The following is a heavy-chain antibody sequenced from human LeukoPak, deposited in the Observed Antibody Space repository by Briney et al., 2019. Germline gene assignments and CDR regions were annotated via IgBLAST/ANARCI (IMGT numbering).Heavy chain of an antibody. CDR1: GYSISSGYY. D-gene: IGHD6-19*01. Sequence: SETLSLTCTVSGYSISSGYYWGWIRQPSGKGLEWIGSIYHSGSTYYNPSLKSRVTISVGTSKNQFSLKVSSVTAADTAVYYCARSFSGSTLNWFDPWGQGTLVTVSS. CDR2: IYHSGST. V-gene: IGHV4-38-2*02. CDR3: ARSFSGSTLNWFDP. J-gene: IGHJ5*02.